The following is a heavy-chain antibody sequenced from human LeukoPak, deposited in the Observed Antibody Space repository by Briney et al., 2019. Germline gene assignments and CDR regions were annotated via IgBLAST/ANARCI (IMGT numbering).Heavy chain of an antibody. D-gene: IGHD3-9*01. CDR3: ARDLDWILFDY. V-gene: IGHV3-74*03. Sequence: GGSLRLSCAASGSTFSTYWMHWVRQAPGKGLVWVSRVRPEGTTTAYADSVKGRFTISRDNAKNTLFLQMNSLSAEDTAVYYCARDLDWILFDYWGQGTLVTVSS. CDR1: GSTFSTYW. CDR2: VRPEGTTT. J-gene: IGHJ4*02.